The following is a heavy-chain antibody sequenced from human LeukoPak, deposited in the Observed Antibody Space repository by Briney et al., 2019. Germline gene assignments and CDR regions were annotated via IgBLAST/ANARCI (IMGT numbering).Heavy chain of an antibody. J-gene: IGHJ4*02. CDR3: TRDETAIDY. V-gene: IGHV3-20*04. Sequence: TGGPLRLSCAAYGFILDDFGMTWVRQAPGKGLEWVSSINWNGDITPYADSVKGRFTISRDNAKNALYLQMNSLRPEDTALYFSTRDETAIDYWVQATMVTVFS. D-gene: IGHD1-1*01. CDR1: GFILDDFG. CDR2: INWNGDIT.